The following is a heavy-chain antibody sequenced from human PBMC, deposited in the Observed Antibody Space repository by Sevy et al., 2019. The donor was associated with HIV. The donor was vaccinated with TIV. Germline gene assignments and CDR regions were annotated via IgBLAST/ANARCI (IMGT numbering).Heavy chain of an antibody. CDR1: GDSVSSNSAA. J-gene: IGHJ6*02. Sequence: KQSQTLSLTCAISGDSVSSNSAAWNWIRQSPSRGLEWLGRTYYRSKWYNDYAVSVKSRITINPDTSKNQFSLQLNSVTPEEKVVYYCARDKYYYGSGSYYTGGYYYYYGMDVWGQGTTVTVSS. CDR3: ARDKYYYGSGSYYTGGYYYYYGMDV. V-gene: IGHV6-1*01. D-gene: IGHD3-10*01. CDR2: TYYRSKWYN.